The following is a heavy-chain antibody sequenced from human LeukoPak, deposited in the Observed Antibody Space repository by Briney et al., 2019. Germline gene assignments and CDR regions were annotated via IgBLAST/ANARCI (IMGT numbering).Heavy chain of an antibody. CDR2: IYTSGST. J-gene: IGHJ3*02. Sequence: SETLSLTCTVSGGSVSSGSYYWSWIRQPAGKGLEWIGRIYTSGSTNYNPSLKSRVTISVDTSKNQFSLKLSSVTAADTAVYYCARDASSSEAFDIWGQGTMVTVSS. V-gene: IGHV4-61*02. D-gene: IGHD3-10*01. CDR1: GGSVSSGSYY. CDR3: ARDASSSEAFDI.